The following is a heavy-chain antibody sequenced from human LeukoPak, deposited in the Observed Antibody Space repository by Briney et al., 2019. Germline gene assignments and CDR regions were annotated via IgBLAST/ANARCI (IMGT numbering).Heavy chain of an antibody. V-gene: IGHV4-38-2*02. CDR2: IYHSGST. Sequence: SETLSLTCAVSGYSISSGYFWGWIRQPPGKGLEWIGTIYHSGSTYYNPSLKSRVTISVDTSKNQFPLMLSSVTAADTAVYYCARDTNYDSSGDAIFDYWGQGTLVTVSS. D-gene: IGHD3-22*01. J-gene: IGHJ4*02. CDR1: GYSISSGYF. CDR3: ARDTNYDSSGDAIFDY.